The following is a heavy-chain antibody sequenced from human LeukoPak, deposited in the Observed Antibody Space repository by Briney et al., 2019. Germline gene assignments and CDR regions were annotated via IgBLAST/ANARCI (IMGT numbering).Heavy chain of an antibody. D-gene: IGHD3-10*01. CDR2: IYTSGST. CDR1: GGSISSYY. J-gene: IGHJ5*02. Sequence: SETLSLTCTVSGGSISSYYWSWIRQPAGKGLEWIGRIYTSGSTNYNPSLKSRVTISVDTSKNQFSLKLSSVTAADTAVYYCARENRITMVRGNWFDPWGQGTLVTVSS. CDR3: ARENRITMVRGNWFDP. V-gene: IGHV4-4*07.